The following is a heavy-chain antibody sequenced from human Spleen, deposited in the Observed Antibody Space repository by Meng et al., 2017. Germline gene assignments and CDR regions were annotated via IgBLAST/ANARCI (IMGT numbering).Heavy chain of an antibody. CDR3: ARSTVVVTAIGLDYYGMDV. J-gene: IGHJ6*02. D-gene: IGHD2-21*02. CDR2: INAVFGTT. Sequence: SVKVSCKALGGIFSNYVIGWVRQAPGQGLEWMGGINAVFGTTNYAQKFQGRVTITADKSTSTAYMELSSLRSEDTAVYYCARSTVVVTAIGLDYYGMDVWGQGTTVTVSS. CDR1: GGIFSNYV. V-gene: IGHV1-69*06.